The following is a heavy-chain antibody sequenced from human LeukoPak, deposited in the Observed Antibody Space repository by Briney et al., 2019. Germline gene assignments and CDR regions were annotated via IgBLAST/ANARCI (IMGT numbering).Heavy chain of an antibody. CDR1: GGSISSSTYY. D-gene: IGHD2-2*01. CDR2: IDYRGST. Sequence: SETLSLTCTVSGGSISSSTYYWGWIRQPPGKGLEWIGSIDYRGSTYYNPSLKSRVTISADTSKNHFSLKLSSVTAADTAVYYCARASRCSSTSCYGNYWGQGTLVTVSS. CDR3: ARASRCSSTSCYGNY. J-gene: IGHJ4*02. V-gene: IGHV4-39*07.